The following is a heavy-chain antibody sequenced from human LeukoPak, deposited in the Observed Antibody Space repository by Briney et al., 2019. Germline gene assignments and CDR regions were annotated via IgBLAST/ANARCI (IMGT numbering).Heavy chain of an antibody. CDR1: DGSITHYY. CDR3: ARYSSGYYSVFDY. Sequence: PSETLSLTCTVSDGSITHYYWAWMRQPPRKGLEWIGYIYSSGTTNYNPSLKSRVTISVATSKNQVSLNLRSVTAADTAVYYCARYSSGYYSVFDYWGPGTLVTVSS. CDR2: IYSSGTT. D-gene: IGHD3-22*01. V-gene: IGHV4-59*01. J-gene: IGHJ4*02.